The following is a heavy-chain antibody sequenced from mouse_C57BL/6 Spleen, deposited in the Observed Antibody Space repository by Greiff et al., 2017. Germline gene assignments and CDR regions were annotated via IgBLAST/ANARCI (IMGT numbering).Heavy chain of an antibody. CDR2: IDPSDSYT. D-gene: IGHD1-1*01. Sequence: QVQLQQPGAELVRPGTSVKLSCKASGYTFTSYWMHWVKQRPGQGLEWIGVIDPSDSYTNYNQKFKGKATLTVDTSSSTAYMQLSSLTSEDSAVXYCARGKNYDYAMDDWGQGTSVTVSS. CDR3: ARGKNYDYAMDD. CDR1: GYTFTSYW. J-gene: IGHJ4*01. V-gene: IGHV1-59*01.